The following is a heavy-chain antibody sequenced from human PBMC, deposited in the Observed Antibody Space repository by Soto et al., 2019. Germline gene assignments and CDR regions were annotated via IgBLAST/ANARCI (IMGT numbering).Heavy chain of an antibody. D-gene: IGHD6-19*01. J-gene: IGHJ4*02. CDR2: INAYNGNT. V-gene: IGHV1-18*01. CDR1: GYTFTNYG. Sequence: TSVKVTCKASGYTFTNYGISWVRQAPGQGLEWMGWINAYNGNTNYAQKLQGRVTMTTDTSTSTAYMELRSLRSDDTAVYYCARDPVAGTYFDYWGQGTLVTVSS. CDR3: ARDPVAGTYFDY.